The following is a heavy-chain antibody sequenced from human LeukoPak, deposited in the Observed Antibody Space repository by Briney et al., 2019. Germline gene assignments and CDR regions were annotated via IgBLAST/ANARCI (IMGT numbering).Heavy chain of an antibody. D-gene: IGHD6-13*01. CDR3: ARDIAAAGL. CDR2: ISGDSIHI. CDR1: GFTFTSYS. Sequence: PGGSLRLSCAAAGFTFTSYSMNWVRQAPGRGLEWVSSISGDSIHIYYADSVRGRFTISRDNAKNSLFLQMNSLRAEDTAVYYCARDIAAAGLWGQGTLVTVSS. J-gene: IGHJ4*02. V-gene: IGHV3-21*01.